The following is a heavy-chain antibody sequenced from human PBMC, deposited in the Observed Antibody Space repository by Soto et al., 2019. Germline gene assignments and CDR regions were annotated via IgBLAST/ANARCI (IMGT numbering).Heavy chain of an antibody. D-gene: IGHD3-3*01. J-gene: IGHJ5*02. Sequence: SETLSLTCTVSGGSMNNYYWSWIRQPPGRGLEWIGSIYYSGSINYDPSLESRVAMSVDTSKNQFSLKLTSVTAADTAVYYCARGWFWSGSFNWFDPWGQGILVTVS. CDR3: ARGWFWSGSFNWFDP. CDR2: IYYSGSI. V-gene: IGHV4-59*01. CDR1: GGSMNNYY.